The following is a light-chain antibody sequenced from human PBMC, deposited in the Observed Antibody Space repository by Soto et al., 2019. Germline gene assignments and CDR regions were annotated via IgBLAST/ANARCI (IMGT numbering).Light chain of an antibody. CDR3: QQYDYLIT. J-gene: IGKJ5*01. CDR2: GAS. CDR1: QSVSSSY. Sequence: EIVLTQSPGTLSLSPGEGATLSCRASQSVSSSYLAWYQQKPGQAPRLLISGASNRATGIPDRFSGSGSGTDFTLTISRLEPEDFAVYYCQQYDYLITFGQGTRLEIK. V-gene: IGKV3-20*01.